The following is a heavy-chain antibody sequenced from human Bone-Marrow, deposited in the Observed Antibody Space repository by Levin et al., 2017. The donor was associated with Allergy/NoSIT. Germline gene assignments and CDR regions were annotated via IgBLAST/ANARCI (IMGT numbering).Heavy chain of an antibody. CDR1: GFTFNSYS. CDR3: ATLSVFVPNTVASDK. CDR2: ITGSGDSA. V-gene: IGHV3-21*01. D-gene: IGHD2-21*01. Sequence: GGSLRLSCAASGFTFNSYSMNWVRQVPGKGLEWLSHITGSGDSASYADSVRGRFIISRDNAENSVYLQMNSLRAEDSGLYYCATLSVFVPNTVASDKWGQGTLVTVSS. J-gene: IGHJ4*02.